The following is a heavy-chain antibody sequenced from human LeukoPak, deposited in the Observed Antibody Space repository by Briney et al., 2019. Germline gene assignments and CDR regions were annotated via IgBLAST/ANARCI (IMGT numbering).Heavy chain of an antibody. CDR3: GRNLGSGSDH. CDR1: GASVSSDY. Sequence: SETLSLTCSVSGASVSSDYWNWIRQSPGRGLEWIGYTHYRGDINYNPSLKSRLTMSVDASSNQVSLKLSSVTAADAAVYYCGRNLGSGSDHWGQGTLVAVSS. V-gene: IGHV4-59*02. CDR2: THYRGDI. J-gene: IGHJ4*02. D-gene: IGHD3-10*01.